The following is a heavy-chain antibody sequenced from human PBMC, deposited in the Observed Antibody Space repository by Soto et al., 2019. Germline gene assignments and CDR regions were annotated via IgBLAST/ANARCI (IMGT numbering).Heavy chain of an antibody. CDR1: GFTVSSDY. CDR3: ARELLDGSSRNNWFDP. D-gene: IGHD2-15*01. V-gene: IGHV3-53*04. J-gene: IGHJ5*02. CDR2: IYSGGST. Sequence: GXSLRLTCAASGFTVSSDYISWVGQAPGKGLEWVSVIYSGGSTYYADSVKGRFTISRHNSKNTLYLQMNSLRAEDTAVYYCARELLDGSSRNNWFDPWGQGTLVTVS.